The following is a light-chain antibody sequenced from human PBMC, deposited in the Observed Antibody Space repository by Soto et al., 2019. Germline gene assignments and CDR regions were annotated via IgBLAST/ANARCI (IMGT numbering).Light chain of an antibody. Sequence: QSVLTQPASVSGSPGQSITISCTVVSSDVGGYYLVSWYQHHSGKAPKLMIYEGSKRPSGVSNRFSGSKSDNTASLTISGLQAEDEADYYCCSYANTTTVFGGGTKVTVL. CDR1: SSDVGGYYL. CDR3: CSYANTTTV. CDR2: EGS. J-gene: IGLJ3*02. V-gene: IGLV2-23*01.